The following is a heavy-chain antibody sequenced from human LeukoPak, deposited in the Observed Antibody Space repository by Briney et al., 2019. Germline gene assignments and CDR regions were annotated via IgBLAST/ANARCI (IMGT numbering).Heavy chain of an antibody. V-gene: IGHV3-48*03. CDR1: GFTFSSYE. CDR3: ARERYDSSGYRFDY. Sequence: GGSLRLSCAASGFTFSSYEMNWVRQAPGKGLEWVSYISSSGSTIYYADSVKGRFTISRDNSKNTLYLQMNSLRAEDTAVYYCARERYDSSGYRFDYWGQGTLVTVSS. CDR2: ISSSGSTI. J-gene: IGHJ4*02. D-gene: IGHD3-22*01.